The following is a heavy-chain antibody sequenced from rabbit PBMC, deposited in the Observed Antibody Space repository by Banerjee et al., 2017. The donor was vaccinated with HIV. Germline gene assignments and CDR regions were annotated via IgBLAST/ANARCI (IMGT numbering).Heavy chain of an antibody. CDR2: IVIGSSAST. Sequence: QEQLVESGGGLVTPGGTLTLTCTASGFSFSSSHYMCWVRQAPGKGLEWIACIVIGSSASTDYANWAKGRFTISKTSSTTVTLQMTSLTAADTATYFCARDGWGVTAFNLWGQGTLVTVS. V-gene: IGHV1S45*01. J-gene: IGHJ4*01. CDR1: GFSFSSSHY. CDR3: ARDGWGVTAFNL. D-gene: IGHD4-1*01.